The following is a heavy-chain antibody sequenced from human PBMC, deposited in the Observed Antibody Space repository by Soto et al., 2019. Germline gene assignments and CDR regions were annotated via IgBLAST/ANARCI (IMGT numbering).Heavy chain of an antibody. J-gene: IGHJ6*02. V-gene: IGHV3-53*01. CDR3: ARHPSGSTAGSYYGMDV. CDR2: IYSGGST. CDR1: GFTVSSNY. Sequence: GSLRLSCAASGFTVSSNYMSWVRQASGKGLDWVSVIYSGGSTYYADSVKGRFTISRDNSKNTLYLQMNSLGAEDTAVYYCARHPSGSTAGSYYGMDVWGQGTTVTVSS. D-gene: IGHD2-2*01.